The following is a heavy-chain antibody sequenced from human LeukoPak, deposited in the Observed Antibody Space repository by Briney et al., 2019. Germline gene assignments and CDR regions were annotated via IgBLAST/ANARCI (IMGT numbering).Heavy chain of an antibody. D-gene: IGHD6-19*01. Sequence: SVKVSCKASGGTFSSYAISWVRQAPGQGLEWMGRIIPILGIANYAQKFQGRVTITADKSTSTAYMELSSLRSEDTAVYYCARAAAVAGLDHWGQGTLVTVSS. J-gene: IGHJ4*02. CDR1: GGTFSSYA. CDR2: IIPILGIA. V-gene: IGHV1-69*04. CDR3: ARAAAVAGLDH.